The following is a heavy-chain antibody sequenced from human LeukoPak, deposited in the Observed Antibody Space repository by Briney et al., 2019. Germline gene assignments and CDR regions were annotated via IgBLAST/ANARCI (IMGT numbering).Heavy chain of an antibody. D-gene: IGHD2-15*01. Sequence: GRSLRLSCAASGFTFSTYTMYWVRHPPGKGLEWVSSISGSGNRTYYADSVKGRFTISRDNSKNTLFLQMNSLRAVDTAVYYCAKNLYCGGGSCYPSALGMDVWGQGTTVTVSS. CDR1: GFTFSTYT. CDR3: AKNLYCGGGSCYPSALGMDV. CDR2: ISGSGNRT. V-gene: IGHV3-23*01. J-gene: IGHJ6*02.